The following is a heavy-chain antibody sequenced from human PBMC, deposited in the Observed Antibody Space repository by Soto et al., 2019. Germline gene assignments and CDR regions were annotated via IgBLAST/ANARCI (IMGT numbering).Heavy chain of an antibody. Sequence: GGSLRLSCAASGFTFSSYWMHWVRQAPGKGLVWVSRINSDGSSTSYADSVKGRFTISRDNAKNTLYLQMNSLRAEDTAVYYCAREEGHYYGSGRSRTFDYWGQGTLVTVSS. CDR2: INSDGSST. J-gene: IGHJ4*02. D-gene: IGHD3-10*01. CDR1: GFTFSSYW. CDR3: AREEGHYYGSGRSRTFDY. V-gene: IGHV3-74*01.